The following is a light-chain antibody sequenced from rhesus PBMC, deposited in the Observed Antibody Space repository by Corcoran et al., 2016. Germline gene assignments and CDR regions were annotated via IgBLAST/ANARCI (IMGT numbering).Light chain of an antibody. Sequence: QVLLTQSPATPSLSPGESATLSCRASHSVSNNLAWYHQKPGQAPRFLIFGASSRAIGIPARFSGRGSGTDFTLPISGLVPECVGVYSCSQHSSGWTFGQGTKVDIK. CDR1: HSVSNN. CDR3: SQHSSGWT. V-gene: IGKV3-10*01. CDR2: GAS. J-gene: IGKJ1*01.